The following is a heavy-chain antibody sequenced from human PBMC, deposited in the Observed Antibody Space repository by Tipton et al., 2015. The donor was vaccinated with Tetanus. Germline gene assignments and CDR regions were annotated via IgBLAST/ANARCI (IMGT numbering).Heavy chain of an antibody. Sequence: TLSLTCTVSGGSISSSSHYWAWIRQPPGKGLEWIGSIYYSGSTNYNPSLKSRVTISVDTSKNQFSLKLSSVTAADTAVYYCARVGLVMAARRRNWFDPWGQGTLVTVSS. D-gene: IGHD6-6*01. CDR3: ARVGLVMAARRRNWFDP. CDR1: GGSISSSSHY. V-gene: IGHV4-39*07. J-gene: IGHJ5*02. CDR2: IYYSGST.